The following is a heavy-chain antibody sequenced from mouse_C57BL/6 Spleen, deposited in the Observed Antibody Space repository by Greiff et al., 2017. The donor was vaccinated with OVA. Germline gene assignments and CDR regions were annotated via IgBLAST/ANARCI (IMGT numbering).Heavy chain of an antibody. Sequence: VQLQQPGAELVKPGASVKLSCKASGYTFTSYWMHWVKQRPGQGLEWIGMIHPNSGSTNYNEKFKSKDTLTVAKVSSTAYMQLSSLTSEDSAVYYCAIPSYSNYPWYFDVWGTGTTVTVSS. V-gene: IGHV1-64*01. CDR3: AIPSYSNYPWYFDV. D-gene: IGHD2-5*01. J-gene: IGHJ1*03. CDR2: IHPNSGST. CDR1: GYTFTSYW.